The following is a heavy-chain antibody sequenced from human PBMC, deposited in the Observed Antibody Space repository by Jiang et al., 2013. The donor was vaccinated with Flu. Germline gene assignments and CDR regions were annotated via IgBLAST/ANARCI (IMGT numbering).Heavy chain of an antibody. CDR1: GSFSGYY. J-gene: IGHJ4*02. D-gene: IGHD6-13*01. Sequence: GSFSGYYWSWIRQPPGKGLEWIGEINHSGSTNYNPSLKSRVTISVDTSKNQFSLKLSSVTAADTAVYYCARGHPYSSSWYRRGFDYWGQGTLVTVSS. V-gene: IGHV4-34*01. CDR2: INHSGST. CDR3: ARGHPYSSSWYRRGFDY.